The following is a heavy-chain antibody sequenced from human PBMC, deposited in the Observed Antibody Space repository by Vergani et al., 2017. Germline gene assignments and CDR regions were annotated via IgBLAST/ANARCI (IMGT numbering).Heavy chain of an antibody. Sequence: EVQLVESGGDLVQPGRSLRLSCTASGFTFGYYAMDWFRQAPGQGREWVGGIRSKAYGQATIYAASVKGRFTISRDDSKSIAYLQMHNLQTEDTAMYYCVRDQVTMLRGSDALDIWGQGTMVTVSS. V-gene: IGHV3-49*03. D-gene: IGHD3-10*01. CDR3: VRDQVTMLRGSDALDI. CDR1: GFTFGYYA. CDR2: IRSKAYGQAT. J-gene: IGHJ3*02.